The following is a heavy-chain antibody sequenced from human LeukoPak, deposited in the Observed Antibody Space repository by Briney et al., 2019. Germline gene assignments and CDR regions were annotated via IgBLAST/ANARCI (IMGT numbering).Heavy chain of an antibody. D-gene: IGHD3-10*01. V-gene: IGHV1-69*01. CDR1: GGTFSSYA. CDR3: AAHYYGSGSYLLTTYYYYYMDV. J-gene: IGHJ6*03. CDR2: IIPIFGTA. Sequence: KISCKASGGTFSSYAISWVRQAPGQGLEWMGGIIPIFGTANYAQKFQGRVTITADESTSTAYMELSSLRSEDTAVYYCAAHYYGSGSYLLTTYYYYYMDVWGKGTTVTISS.